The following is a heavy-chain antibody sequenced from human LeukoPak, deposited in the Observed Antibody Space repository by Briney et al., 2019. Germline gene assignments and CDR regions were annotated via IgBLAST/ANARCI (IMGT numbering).Heavy chain of an antibody. CDR1: GGTFTSYD. D-gene: IGHD7-27*01. Sequence: ASVKVSCKTSGGTFTSYDINWVRQATGQGLEWMGWMSPNSGNTGYAQKFQGRVTMTRSTSMSTAYMELSSLKSEDTAVYYCTRGPPNWGYDYWGQGTLVTVSS. J-gene: IGHJ4*02. CDR2: MSPNSGNT. CDR3: TRGPPNWGYDY. V-gene: IGHV1-8*01.